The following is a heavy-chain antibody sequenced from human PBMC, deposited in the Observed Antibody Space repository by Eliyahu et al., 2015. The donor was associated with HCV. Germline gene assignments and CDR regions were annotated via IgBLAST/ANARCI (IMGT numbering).Heavy chain of an antibody. V-gene: IGHV3-23*01. CDR2: ISGHDFSP. CDR3: AKRMYMDPTYTNWFDS. J-gene: IGHJ5*01. Sequence: EVQLLESGVGLAXPGXSLXLSCEASGFTFAAXGXHWVRQAPGKGLEWVSAISGHDFSPHYAHFVRGRFIVSRDISRNTLYLQMNSLRVEDTAIYYCAKRMYMDPTYTNWFDSWGRGTLVTVSS. CDR1: GFTFAAXG. D-gene: IGHD2-2*02.